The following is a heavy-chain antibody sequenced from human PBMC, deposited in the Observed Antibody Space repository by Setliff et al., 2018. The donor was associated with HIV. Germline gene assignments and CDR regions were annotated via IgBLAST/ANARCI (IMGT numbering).Heavy chain of an antibody. V-gene: IGHV7-4-1*02. Sequence: GASVKVSCKASGYAFASYGLNWVRQAPGQGLEWMEWINTHSGNPTYAQAFTGRFVFSLDTSVSTAYLQISSLRAEDTAVYYCARFYDSGASYSDDAFDIWGQGTMVTVSS. J-gene: IGHJ3*02. CDR1: GYAFASYG. CDR3: ARFYDSGASYSDDAFDI. D-gene: IGHD3-22*01. CDR2: INTHSGNP.